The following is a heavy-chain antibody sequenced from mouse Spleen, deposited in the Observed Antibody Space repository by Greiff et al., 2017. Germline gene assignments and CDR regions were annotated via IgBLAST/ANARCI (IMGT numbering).Heavy chain of an antibody. CDR2: IDPSDSYT. D-gene: IGHD2-10*02. Sequence: QVQLKQPGAELVMPGASVKLSCKASGYTFTSYWMHWVKQRPGQGLEWIGEIDPSDSYTNYNQKFKGKATLTVDKSSSTAYMQLSSLTSEDSAVYYCAREGVYEDYWGQGTTLTVSS. V-gene: IGHV1-69*01. CDR3: AREGVYEDY. J-gene: IGHJ2*01. CDR1: GYTFTSYW.